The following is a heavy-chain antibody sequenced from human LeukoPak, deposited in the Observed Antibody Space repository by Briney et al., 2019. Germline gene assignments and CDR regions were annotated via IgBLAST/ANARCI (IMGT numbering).Heavy chain of an antibody. Sequence: GGSLRLSCAASGFTFSSYSMNWVRQAPGKGLEWVALIWYDGSNENYADSVKGRFTISRDNSRNTLYLQMNSLRGEDTAVYYCARGGLTIAEATTSWYLDYWGQGTLVTVSS. J-gene: IGHJ4*02. CDR1: GFTFSSYS. CDR2: IWYDGSNE. D-gene: IGHD1-26*01. CDR3: ARGGLTIAEATTSWYLDY. V-gene: IGHV3-33*08.